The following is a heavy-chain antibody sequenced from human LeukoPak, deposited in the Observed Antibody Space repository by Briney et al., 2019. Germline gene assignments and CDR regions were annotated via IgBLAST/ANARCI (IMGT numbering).Heavy chain of an antibody. V-gene: IGHV3-21*01. J-gene: IGHJ4*02. D-gene: IGHD3-22*01. CDR1: GFTFTSYA. CDR2: ISSSSRDI. Sequence: GGSLRLSCAASGFTFTSYAMNWVRQAPGKGLEWVSSISSSSRDINYADSVKGRFTISRGNAWNSLYLQMNSLRAEDTAVYYCARDSDSSGHYYMDYFDYWGQGALVTVSS. CDR3: ARDSDSSGHYYMDYFDY.